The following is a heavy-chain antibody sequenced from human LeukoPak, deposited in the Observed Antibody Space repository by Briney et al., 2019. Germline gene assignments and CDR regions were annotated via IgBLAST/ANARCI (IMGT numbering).Heavy chain of an antibody. CDR1: GFTLSSYW. CDR2: INCDGSIT. J-gene: IGHJ4*02. Sequence: WGSLRLSCAASGFTLSSYWMHWVRHAPGEGLLWVSRINCDGSITSYADSVKGRFTISRDNAKNTLYLQMNSLRDEDTAVFFCARGHYGPDYWGQGTVVTVS. V-gene: IGHV3-74*01. CDR3: ARGHYGPDY. D-gene: IGHD3-10*01.